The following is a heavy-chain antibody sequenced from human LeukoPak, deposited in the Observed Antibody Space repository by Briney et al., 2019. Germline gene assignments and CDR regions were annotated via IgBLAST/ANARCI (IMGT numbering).Heavy chain of an antibody. V-gene: IGHV4-59*01. D-gene: IGHD3-22*01. CDR1: GGSISSYY. J-gene: IGHJ4*02. CDR3: ARYYYDSSGYYIDY. Sequence: SETLSLTCTVSGGSISSYYWSWIRQPPGKGLEWIGYIYYSGSINYNPSLKSRVTISVDTSKNQFSLKLSSVTAADTAVYYCARYYYDSSGYYIDYWGQGTLVTVSS. CDR2: IYYSGSI.